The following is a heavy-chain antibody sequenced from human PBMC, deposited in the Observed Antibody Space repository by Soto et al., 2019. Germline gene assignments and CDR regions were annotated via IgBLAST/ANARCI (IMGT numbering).Heavy chain of an antibody. V-gene: IGHV3-9*01. D-gene: IGHD4-17*01. CDR1: GFTFDDYA. CDR2: ISWNSGSI. Sequence: GGSLRLSCAASGFTFDDYAMHWVRQAPGKGLEWVSGISWNSGSIGYADSVKGRFTISRDNAKNSLYLQMNSLRAEDTALYYCAKADYYGGNSGPFDYWGQGTLVTVSS. CDR3: AKADYYGGNSGPFDY. J-gene: IGHJ4*02.